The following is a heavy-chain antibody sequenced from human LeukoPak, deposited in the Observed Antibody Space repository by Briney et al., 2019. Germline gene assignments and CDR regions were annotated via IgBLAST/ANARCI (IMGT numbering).Heavy chain of an antibody. V-gene: IGHV3-74*01. CDR1: GISFSSHW. CDR3: LRVIYTGTNWYMGQGWFDP. Sequence: PGGSLRLSCAASGISFSSHWMHWVRHAPGKGLVWVAHISRDGSSTTYADSVKGRFTISRDNAKNTLYLQMNSLRAEDTAVYYCLRVIYTGTNWYMGQGWFDPWGQGTLVTVSS. CDR2: ISRDGSST. J-gene: IGHJ5*02. D-gene: IGHD6-13*01.